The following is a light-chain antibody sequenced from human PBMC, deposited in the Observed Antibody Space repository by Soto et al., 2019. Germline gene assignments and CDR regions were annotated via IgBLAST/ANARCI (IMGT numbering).Light chain of an antibody. CDR2: KAS. V-gene: IGKV1-5*03. CDR1: QGISSR. J-gene: IGKJ2*01. CDR3: QQYNDSFPYT. Sequence: DIQMTQSPSSVSASVGDRVTITCRASQGISSRLAWYQQKPGTAPKLLIYKASTLESGVPSRFSGSRSGTEFTLTVSSLQPDDLATYYCQQYNDSFPYTVGQGTKVDIK.